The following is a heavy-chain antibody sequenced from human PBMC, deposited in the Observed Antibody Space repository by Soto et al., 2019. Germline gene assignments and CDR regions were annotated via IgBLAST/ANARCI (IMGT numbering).Heavy chain of an antibody. D-gene: IGHD3-10*01. CDR3: ARAGTGADYYYYYGMDV. J-gene: IGHJ6*02. CDR1: GFTFSSYS. CDR2: ISSSSSYI. Sequence: GGSLRLSCAASGFTFSSYSMNWVRQAPGKGLEWVSSISSSSSYIYYADSVKGRFTISRDNAKNSLYLQMNSLRAEDTAVYYCARAGTGADYYYYYGMDVWGQGTTVTVSS. V-gene: IGHV3-21*01.